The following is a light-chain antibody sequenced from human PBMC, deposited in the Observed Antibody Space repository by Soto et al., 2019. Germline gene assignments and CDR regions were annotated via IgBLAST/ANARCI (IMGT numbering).Light chain of an antibody. Sequence: DIVMTQTPLSLPVTPGEPASISCRSSQSLLRSHDGNTYLDWYLQKPGQSPQLLIYTLSYRASGVPDRFSSSGSGPAFTLKISRVEAEDGGVYFYGMQRLEFPYPFGQGTKLEIK. CDR2: TLS. CDR3: MQRLEFPYP. V-gene: IGKV2-40*01. J-gene: IGKJ2*01. CDR1: QSLLRSHDGNTY.